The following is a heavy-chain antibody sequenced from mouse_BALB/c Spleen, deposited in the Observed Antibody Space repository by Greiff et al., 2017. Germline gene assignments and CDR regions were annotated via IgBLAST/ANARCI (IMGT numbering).Heavy chain of an antibody. V-gene: IGHV14-3*02. CDR3: ARDYGNYFDY. D-gene: IGHD2-1*01. J-gene: IGHJ2*01. CDR2: IDPANGNT. Sequence: EVQLQQSGAELVKPGASVKLSCTASGFNIKDTYMHWVKQKPEQGLEWIGRIDPANGNTKYDPKFQGKATITADTSSNTDYLKLSSLTSEDTAVYCCARDYGNYFDYWGQGTTLTVSS. CDR1: GFNIKDTY.